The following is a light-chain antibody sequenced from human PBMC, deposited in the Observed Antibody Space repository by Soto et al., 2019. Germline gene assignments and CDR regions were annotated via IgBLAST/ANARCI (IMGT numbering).Light chain of an antibody. Sequence: IVLTQSPATLSLSPGARATLSCRAGQSVSNYLAWYQQKPGQAPRLLIYDTFNRATGIPARFSGSGSGTDFTLTISSLKPEDLAVYFCVQRSTWPWTSGQGTKVEIK. CDR2: DTF. V-gene: IGKV3-11*01. CDR1: QSVSNY. J-gene: IGKJ1*01. CDR3: VQRSTWPWT.